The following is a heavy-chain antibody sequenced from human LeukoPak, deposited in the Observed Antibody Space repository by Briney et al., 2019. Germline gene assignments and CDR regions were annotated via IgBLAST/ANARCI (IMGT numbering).Heavy chain of an antibody. CDR2: IRYDGSNK. CDR3: AKDTYCSSTSCPEVDY. V-gene: IGHV3-30*02. J-gene: IGHJ4*02. D-gene: IGHD2-2*01. CDR1: GFTFSSYG. Sequence: PGGSLRLSCAASGFTFSSYGMHWVRQAPGKGLEWVAFIRYDGSNKYYADSVKGRFTISRDNSKNTLYLQMNSLRAEDTAVYYCAKDTYCSSTSCPEVDYWGQGTLVTVSS.